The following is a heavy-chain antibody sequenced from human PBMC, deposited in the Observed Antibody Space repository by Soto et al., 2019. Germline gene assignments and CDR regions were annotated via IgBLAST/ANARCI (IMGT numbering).Heavy chain of an antibody. V-gene: IGHV1-69*12. CDR3: ARGHYFTTGWFDP. CDR2: SIPIFGTA. Sequence: QVQLVQSGAEVKKPGSSVKVSCKASGGTFSSYAISWVRQAPGQGLEWMGGSIPIFGTANYAQKFQVRVPITADESTSTAYMELSSLRSEDTAVYFCARGHYFTTGWFDPWGQGTLVTVSS. CDR1: GGTFSSYA. D-gene: IGHD4-17*01. J-gene: IGHJ5*02.